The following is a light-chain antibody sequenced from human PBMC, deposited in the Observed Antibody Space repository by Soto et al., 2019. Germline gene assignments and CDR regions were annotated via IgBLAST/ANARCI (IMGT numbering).Light chain of an antibody. V-gene: IGKV3-11*01. J-gene: IGKJ5*01. Sequence: EIVLTQSPATLSLSPGERATLSCRASQSVGSYLAWYQQKPGQAPRLLIYDASDRATAIPPRFSGSGSVTDFTLTISSLEPEDFAVYYCQQRSSWPITFGQGTRLEIK. CDR2: DAS. CDR3: QQRSSWPIT. CDR1: QSVGSY.